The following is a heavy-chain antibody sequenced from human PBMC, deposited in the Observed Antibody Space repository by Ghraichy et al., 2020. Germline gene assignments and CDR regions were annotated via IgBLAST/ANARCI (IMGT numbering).Heavy chain of an antibody. Sequence: SETLSLTCTVSGGSISSYYWSWIRQPPGKGLEWIGHIYYSGSTNYNPSLKSRVTISVDTSKNQFSLRLSSVTAADTAVYHCARATLGWWNDHWGQGTLVTVSS. CDR2: IYYSGST. CDR3: ARATLGWWNDH. V-gene: IGHV4-59*01. CDR1: GGSISSYY. D-gene: IGHD2-15*01. J-gene: IGHJ4*02.